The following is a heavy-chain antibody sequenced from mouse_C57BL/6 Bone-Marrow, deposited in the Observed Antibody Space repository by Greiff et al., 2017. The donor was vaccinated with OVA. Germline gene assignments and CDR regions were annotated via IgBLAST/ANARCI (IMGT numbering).Heavy chain of an antibody. V-gene: IGHV1-81*01. J-gene: IGHJ2*01. CDR3: ARSGYDGY. Sequence: QVQLQQSGAELARPGASVKLSCKASGYTFTSYGISWVKQRPGQGLEWIGEIYPRSGNTYYNEKFKGKATLTADKSSSTAYMELRSLTSEDSAVYFCARSGYDGYWGQGTTLTVSS. CDR2: IYPRSGNT. CDR1: GYTFTSYG. D-gene: IGHD2-3*01.